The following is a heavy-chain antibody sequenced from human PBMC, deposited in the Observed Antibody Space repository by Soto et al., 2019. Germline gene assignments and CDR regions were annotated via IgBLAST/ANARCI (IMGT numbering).Heavy chain of an antibody. CDR3: ARANKPYRYNWNFVLGY. CDR1: GGTFSSYA. V-gene: IGHV1-69*01. Sequence: QVQLVQSGAEVKKPGSSVKVSCKASGGTFSSYAISWVRQAPGQGLEWMGGIIPIFGTANYAQKFQGRVTITADESTSTAYMALSRLRSEDTAVYYCARANKPYRYNWNFVLGYWGQGTLVTVSS. J-gene: IGHJ4*02. D-gene: IGHD1-7*01. CDR2: IIPIFGTA.